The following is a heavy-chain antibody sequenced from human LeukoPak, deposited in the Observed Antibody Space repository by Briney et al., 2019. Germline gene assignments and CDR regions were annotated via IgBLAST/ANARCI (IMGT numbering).Heavy chain of an antibody. CDR1: GGTFSSYA. V-gene: IGHV1-69*04. J-gene: IGHJ4*02. CDR3: ARDIVVKGIAHDY. CDR2: IIPILGIA. D-gene: IGHD6-13*01. Sequence: ASVKVSCKASGGTFSSYAISWVRQPPGQGLEWIGRIIPILGIANYAQKFQGRVTITADKSTSTAYMELSSLRSEGTAVYYCARDIVVKGIAHDYWGQGTLVTVSS.